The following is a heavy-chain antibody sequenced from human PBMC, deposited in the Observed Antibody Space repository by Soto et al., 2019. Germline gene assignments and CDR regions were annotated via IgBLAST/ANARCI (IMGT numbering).Heavy chain of an antibody. J-gene: IGHJ6*02. V-gene: IGHV5-51*01. CDR1: GYSFSNNW. D-gene: IGHD5-12*01. Sequence: PGESLKISCKGSGYSFSNNWIGWVRQMPGKGLEWMGIIYPGDSDTRYTPSFQGQVTFSADRSISTAYLQWTSLKASDTAIYYCGRVSGYASDYYYGIDVWGQVTTVTVSS. CDR3: GRVSGYASDYYYGIDV. CDR2: IYPGDSDT.